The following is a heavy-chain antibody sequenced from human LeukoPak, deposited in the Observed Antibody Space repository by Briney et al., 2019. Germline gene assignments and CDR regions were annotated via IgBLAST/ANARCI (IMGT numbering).Heavy chain of an antibody. J-gene: IGHJ6*03. CDR1: GGSISSYY. CDR3: AREKVKTAMVTSPRKYYYYMDV. V-gene: IGHV4-4*07. D-gene: IGHD5-18*01. Sequence: SETLSLTCTVSGGSISSYYWSWIRQPAGKGLEWIGRIYTSGSTNYNPSLKSRVTMSVDTSKNQFSLKLSSVTAADTAVYYCAREKVKTAMVTSPRKYYYYMDVWGKGTTVTVSS. CDR2: IYTSGST.